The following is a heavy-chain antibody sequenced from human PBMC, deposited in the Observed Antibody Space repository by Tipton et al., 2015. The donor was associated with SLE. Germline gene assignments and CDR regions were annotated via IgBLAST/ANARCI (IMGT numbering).Heavy chain of an antibody. J-gene: IGHJ4*02. CDR2: IFYSGST. CDR3: ARHGGY. CDR1: GDSISSTKW. V-gene: IGHV4-30-4*01. D-gene: IGHD3-3*01. Sequence: TLSLTCAISGDSISSTKWWTWVRQAPGKGLEWIGYIFYSGSTYYNPSLKSRVTISVDTSKNQFSLKLNSVTAADTAVYYCARHGGYWGQGTLVTVSS.